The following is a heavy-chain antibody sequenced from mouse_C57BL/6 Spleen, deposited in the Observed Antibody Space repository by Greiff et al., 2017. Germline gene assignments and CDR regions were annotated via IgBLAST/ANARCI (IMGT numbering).Heavy chain of an antibody. CDR1: GFTFSSYA. CDR2: ISSGGDYI. V-gene: IGHV5-9-1*02. J-gene: IGHJ4*01. D-gene: IGHD1-1*01. Sequence: EVQGVESGEGLVKPGGSLKLSCAASGFTFSSYAMSWVRQTPEKRLEWVAYISSGGDYIYYADTVKGRFTISRDNARNTLYLQMSSLKSEDTAMYYCTREGDYYGSSYAMDYWGQGTSVTVSS. CDR3: TREGDYYGSSYAMDY.